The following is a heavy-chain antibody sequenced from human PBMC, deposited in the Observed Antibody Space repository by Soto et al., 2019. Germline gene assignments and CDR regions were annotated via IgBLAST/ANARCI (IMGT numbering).Heavy chain of an antibody. J-gene: IGHJ5*02. Sequence: SETLSLTCAVYGGSFSGYYWSWIRQPPGKGLEWIGEINHSGSTNYNPSLKSRVTISVDTSKNQFSLKLSSVTAADTAVYYCARFDYGDFRNWFDPWGQGTLVTVSS. D-gene: IGHD4-17*01. CDR3: ARFDYGDFRNWFDP. V-gene: IGHV4-34*01. CDR1: GGSFSGYY. CDR2: INHSGST.